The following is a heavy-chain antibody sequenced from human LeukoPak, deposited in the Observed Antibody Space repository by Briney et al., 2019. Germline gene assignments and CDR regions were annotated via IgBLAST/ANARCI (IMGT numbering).Heavy chain of an antibody. CDR1: GYSISSGYY. V-gene: IGHV4-38-2*02. D-gene: IGHD5-24*01. Sequence: SETLSLTCTVSGYSISSGYYWGWIRQPPGKGLEWIGSMFHSGSTYYNPSLKSRVTISVDTSKNQFSLKLSSVTAADTAVYYCARDRLQLQSWGQGTLVTVSS. CDR2: MFHSGST. J-gene: IGHJ5*02. CDR3: ARDRLQLQS.